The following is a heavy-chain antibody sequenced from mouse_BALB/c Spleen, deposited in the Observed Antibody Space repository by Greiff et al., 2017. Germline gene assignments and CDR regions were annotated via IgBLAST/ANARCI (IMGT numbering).Heavy chain of an antibody. CDR1: GFTFSSYA. CDR2: ISSGGST. D-gene: IGHD2-4*01. J-gene: IGHJ3*01. V-gene: IGHV5-6-5*01. CDR3: ARGGMITTTRFAY. Sequence: EVKLVESGGGLVKPGGSLKLSCAASGFTFSSYAMSWVRQTPEKRLEWVASISSGGSTYYPDSVKGRITISRDNAWNILYLQMSSLRSDDKAMNYCARGGMITTTRFAYWGQGTLVTVSA.